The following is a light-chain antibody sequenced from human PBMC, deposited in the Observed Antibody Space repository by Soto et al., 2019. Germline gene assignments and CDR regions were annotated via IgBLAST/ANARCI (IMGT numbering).Light chain of an antibody. CDR2: GAS. Sequence: EIVMTPSPATLSVSPGERATLSCRASQSVHSNLAWYQQKPGQAPRLLIYGASTRATGIPARFSGSGSGTEFTLTISRLEPEDFAVYYCQQYGSSGTFGQGTKVDIK. CDR1: QSVHSN. J-gene: IGKJ1*01. V-gene: IGKV3-15*01. CDR3: QQYGSSGT.